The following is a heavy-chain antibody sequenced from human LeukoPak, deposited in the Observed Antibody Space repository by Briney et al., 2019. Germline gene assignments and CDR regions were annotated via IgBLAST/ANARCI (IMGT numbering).Heavy chain of an antibody. J-gene: IGHJ4*02. CDR1: GFTFSDYY. CDR2: ISHTGTTM. D-gene: IGHD7-27*01. V-gene: IGHV3-11*04. CDR3: ARGHWGLDS. Sequence: PGGSLRLPCAASGFTFSDYYMSWIRQAPGKGLEWVSYISHTGTTMYYADSVKGRFTLSRDNARNSLYLQMNSLRAEDTAVYYCARGHWGLDSWGQGTLVSVSS.